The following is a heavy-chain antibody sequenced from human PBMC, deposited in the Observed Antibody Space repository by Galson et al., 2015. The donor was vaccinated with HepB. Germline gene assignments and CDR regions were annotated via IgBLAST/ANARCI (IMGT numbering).Heavy chain of an antibody. D-gene: IGHD6-13*01. Sequence: QSGAEVKKPGESLRISCTGSGYSFTSYWISWVRQMPGKGLEWMGRIDPSDSYTNYSPSFQGHVTISADKSISTAYLQWSSLKASDTAMYYCASTLRAAAGTEASVGYYYGMDVWGQGTTVTVSS. CDR3: ASTLRAAAGTEASVGYYYGMDV. V-gene: IGHV5-10-1*01. CDR2: IDPSDSYT. J-gene: IGHJ6*02. CDR1: GYSFTSYW.